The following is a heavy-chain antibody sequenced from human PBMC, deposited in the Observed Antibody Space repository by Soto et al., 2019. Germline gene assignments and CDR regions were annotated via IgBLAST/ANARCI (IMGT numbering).Heavy chain of an antibody. D-gene: IGHD6-6*01. CDR1: GFKFSSYW. CDR2: IYPGDSDT. J-gene: IGHJ4*02. V-gene: IGHV5-51*01. CDR3: ARGSIAVDY. Sequence: GESLKISCKGSGFKFSSYWIAWVRLVPGKGLEWMGIIYPGDSDTRYSPSFQGQVTISADKSTSTAYLQWSSLKASDTAMYYCARGSIAVDYWGQGALVTVSS.